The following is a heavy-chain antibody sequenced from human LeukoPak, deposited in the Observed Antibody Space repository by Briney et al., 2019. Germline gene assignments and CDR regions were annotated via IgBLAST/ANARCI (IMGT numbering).Heavy chain of an antibody. CDR3: ARQPLGYSSSWSPKNFPFYYFDY. V-gene: IGHV4-61*02. Sequence: SETLSLTCTVSGGSVSSGSYSWSWIRQPAGKGLEWIGRIYTSGTTNYNPSLKSRVTISEDTSKNQFSLKLSSVTAADTAVYYCARQPLGYSSSWSPKNFPFYYFDYWGQGTLVTVSS. D-gene: IGHD6-13*01. J-gene: IGHJ4*02. CDR1: GGSVSSGSYS. CDR2: IYTSGTT.